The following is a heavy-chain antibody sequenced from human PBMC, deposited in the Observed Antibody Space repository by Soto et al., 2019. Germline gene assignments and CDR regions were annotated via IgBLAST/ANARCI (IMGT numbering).Heavy chain of an antibody. Sequence: SETLSLTGAVSGGSFIGYAWSWIRQPPGQGLEWIGELNHRESTNYNQSLKSRVTISVDTSKNQFSLQMSSVTAAYTVVYYCARGGRPYYCYMDVWGKGTTVTVSS. V-gene: IGHV4-34*01. CDR1: GGSFIGYA. CDR2: LNHREST. J-gene: IGHJ6*03. CDR3: ARGGRPYYCYMDV.